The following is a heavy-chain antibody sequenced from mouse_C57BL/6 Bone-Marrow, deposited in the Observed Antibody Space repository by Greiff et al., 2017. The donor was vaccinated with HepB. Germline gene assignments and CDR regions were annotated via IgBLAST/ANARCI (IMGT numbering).Heavy chain of an antibody. J-gene: IGHJ3*01. D-gene: IGHD1-1*01. V-gene: IGHV1-42*01. CDR2: INPSTGGT. Sequence: VQLQQSGPELVKPGASVKISCKASGYSFTGYYMNWVKQSPEKSLEWIGEINPSTGGTTYNQKFKAKATLTVDKSSSTAYMQLKSLTSEDSAVYYCARGHYNYGSSFAYWGQGTLVTVSA. CDR3: ARGHYNYGSSFAY. CDR1: GYSFTGYY.